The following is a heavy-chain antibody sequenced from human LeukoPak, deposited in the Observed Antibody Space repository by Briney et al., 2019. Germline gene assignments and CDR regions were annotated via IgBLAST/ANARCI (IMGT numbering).Heavy chain of an antibody. Sequence: SETLSLTCAVYGGSFSGYYWSWIRQPPGKGLEWIGEINHSGSTNYNPSLKSRVTISVDTSKNQFSLKLSSVTAADTAVYYCARRIAAAGNSPHRKRALDYWGQGTLVTVSS. CDR2: INHSGST. V-gene: IGHV4-34*01. J-gene: IGHJ4*02. CDR3: ARRIAAAGNSPHRKRALDY. D-gene: IGHD6-13*01. CDR1: GGSFSGYY.